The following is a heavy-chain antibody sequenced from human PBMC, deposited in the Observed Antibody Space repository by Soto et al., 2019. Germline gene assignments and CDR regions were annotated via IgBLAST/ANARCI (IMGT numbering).Heavy chain of an antibody. CDR2: ISTNSGNT. J-gene: IGHJ4*02. CDR3: ARDKGYYDF. CDR1: GYTFSSYS. V-gene: IGHV1-18*01. Sequence: GASVKVSCKTSGYTFSSYSINWVRQAPGQGLEWMAWISTNSGNTHYAERVQGRVTVTLDKSARTAFMEMWGLTSDDTAVYFCARDKGYYDFWGQGTLVTVS.